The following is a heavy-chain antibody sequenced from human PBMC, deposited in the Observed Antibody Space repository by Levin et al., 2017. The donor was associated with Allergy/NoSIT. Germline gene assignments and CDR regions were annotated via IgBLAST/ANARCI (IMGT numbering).Heavy chain of an antibody. CDR3: ARGKYGSGSYPPGS. D-gene: IGHD3-10*01. CDR2: INWNGGST. CDR1: GFSFDEYG. J-gene: IGHJ5*02. Sequence: LGESLKISCAASGFSFDEYGMSWVRQAPGKGLEWVSGINWNGGSTGYADSVKGRFTISRDNDKNSLYLQMNSLRAEDTALYYCARGKYGSGSYPPGSWGQGTLVTVSS. V-gene: IGHV3-20*04.